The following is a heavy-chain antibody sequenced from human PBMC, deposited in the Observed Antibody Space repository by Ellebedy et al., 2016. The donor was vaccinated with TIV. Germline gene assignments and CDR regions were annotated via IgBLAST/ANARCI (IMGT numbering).Heavy chain of an antibody. V-gene: IGHV3-48*04. CDR2: ISTGSSTM. J-gene: IGHJ4*02. CDR1: GFTFGSYS. CDR3: ARDTSGWYRTTGAD. Sequence: GESLKISCAASGFTFGSYSMIWVRQAPGKGLEWLSYISTGSSTMYYADSVKGRFTVSRDNAKNSLFLQMNSLRVEDTAVYYCARDTSGWYRTTGADWGQGTLVTVSS. D-gene: IGHD6-13*01.